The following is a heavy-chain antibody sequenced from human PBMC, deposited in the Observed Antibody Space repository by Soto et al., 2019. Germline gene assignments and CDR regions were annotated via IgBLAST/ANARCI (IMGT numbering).Heavy chain of an antibody. J-gene: IGHJ4*02. CDR2: MNPSTGNS. CDR1: GYTFTSYD. Sequence: QVQLVQSGAEVRKPGASVKVSCEASGYTFTSYDIYWVRQATGQGLEWMGWMNPSTGNSGYAQKFQGRVTMTSDTSISTALMELSSLRSEDTAVYYCARRPETNGWNGFGADKYYFDFWGQGTLVTVSS. CDR3: ARRPETNGWNGFGADKYYFDF. V-gene: IGHV1-8*01. D-gene: IGHD1-1*01.